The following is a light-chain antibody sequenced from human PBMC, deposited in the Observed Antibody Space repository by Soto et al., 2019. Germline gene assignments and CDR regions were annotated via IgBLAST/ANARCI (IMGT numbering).Light chain of an antibody. Sequence: GVTQSAGTLSLSPGERATLSCRASQSVSSSYLAWYQQKPGQAPRLLTYDASSRANGVPERFSGSGSGTDFTLTISRLQAEDFALYYCPHSGSPPYPFAQRTKV. V-gene: IGKV3-20*01. CDR2: DAS. CDR3: PHSGSPPYP. CDR1: QSVSSSY. J-gene: IGKJ1*01.